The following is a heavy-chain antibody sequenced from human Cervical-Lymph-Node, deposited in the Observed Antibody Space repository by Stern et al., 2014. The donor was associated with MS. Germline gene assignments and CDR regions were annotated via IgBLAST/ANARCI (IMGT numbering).Heavy chain of an antibody. CDR2: MEYRGGEST. CDR1: GGSIRSGGFY. CDR3: ARRTTLHWFDS. Sequence: QVQLQESGPGLVKPSQTLSLTCSVSGGSIRSGGFYWSWIRHRPGQGLEWIGSMEYRGGESTYYNPSLHGRVGQSVERSRNLTALNVTSVTAADTAVYYCARRTTLHWFDSWGQGTLITVSS. D-gene: IGHD1-1*01. J-gene: IGHJ5*01. V-gene: IGHV4-31*03.